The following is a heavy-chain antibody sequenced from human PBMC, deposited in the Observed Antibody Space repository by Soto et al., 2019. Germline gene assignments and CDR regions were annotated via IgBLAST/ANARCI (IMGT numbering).Heavy chain of an antibody. J-gene: IGHJ4*02. CDR1: GYPFAPPY. V-gene: IGHV1-46*01. Sequence: QVQLVQSGAQVRRPGASVRVSSEASGYPFAPPYINGGRQAPGQGLEWVARIIPTTGWTIYADKFRGRVTVTRDTSTSTVYMELSRLRSEDTALYYCARDGGNYDFDLWGQGTLVTVSS. CDR3: ARDGGNYDFDL. D-gene: IGHD3-16*01. CDR2: IIPTTGWT.